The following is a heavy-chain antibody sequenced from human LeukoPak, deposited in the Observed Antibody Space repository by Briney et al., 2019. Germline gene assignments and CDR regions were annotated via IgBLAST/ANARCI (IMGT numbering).Heavy chain of an antibody. Sequence: GGSLRLSCAASGFTFSSDAMRWVRQAPGKGLGWVSAISSSGGSTYYADSVRGRFIISRDSSKNMLYLQMNSLRVEDTAVYYCARAYSSSWYDFWGQGTLVTVSS. J-gene: IGHJ5*01. V-gene: IGHV3-23*01. CDR1: GFTFSSDA. CDR2: ISSSGGST. D-gene: IGHD6-13*01. CDR3: ARAYSSSWYDF.